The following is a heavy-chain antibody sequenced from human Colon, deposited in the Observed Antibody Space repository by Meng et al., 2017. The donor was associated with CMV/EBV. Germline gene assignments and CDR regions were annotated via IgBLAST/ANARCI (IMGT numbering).Heavy chain of an antibody. CDR1: GLNFSSYS. CDR3: ARDRKDLTVLSPATTYFEY. D-gene: IGHD2-2*01. J-gene: IGHJ4*02. V-gene: IGHV3-21*01. Sequence: GESLKISCIASGLNFSSYSMAWVRQAPGKGLEWVSSISSGSRSVYYADSVKGRFTISRDNAKSSLYLQMNSLTAEDTAVYYCARDRKDLTVLSPATTYFEYWGQGTLVTVSS. CDR2: ISSGSRSV.